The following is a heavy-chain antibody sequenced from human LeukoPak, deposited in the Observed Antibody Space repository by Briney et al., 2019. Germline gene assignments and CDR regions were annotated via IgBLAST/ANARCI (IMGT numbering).Heavy chain of an antibody. Sequence: GGSLRLSCAASGFTFSDYYMSWIRQAPGKGLEWVSYISSSGSAIYYADSVKGRFTISRDNAKNSLYLQMNSLRAEDTAVYYCARDGYSYGINWFDPWGQGTLVTVSS. V-gene: IGHV3-11*04. CDR3: ARDGYSYGINWFDP. CDR1: GFTFSDYY. CDR2: ISSSGSAI. D-gene: IGHD5-18*01. J-gene: IGHJ5*02.